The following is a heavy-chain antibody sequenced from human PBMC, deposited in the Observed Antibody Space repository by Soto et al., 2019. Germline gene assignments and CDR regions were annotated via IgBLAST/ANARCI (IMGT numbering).Heavy chain of an antibody. J-gene: IGHJ4*02. Sequence: PSETLSLTCTFSGCSVSSGSYYWSWIRQPPGKGLEWIGYIYYSGSTNYNPSLKSRVTISVDTSKNQFSLKLSSVTAADTAAYYCARVGDSSGYYSLGYWGQGTLVTVSS. CDR3: ARVGDSSGYYSLGY. D-gene: IGHD3-22*01. CDR1: GCSVSSGSYY. V-gene: IGHV4-61*01. CDR2: IYYSGST.